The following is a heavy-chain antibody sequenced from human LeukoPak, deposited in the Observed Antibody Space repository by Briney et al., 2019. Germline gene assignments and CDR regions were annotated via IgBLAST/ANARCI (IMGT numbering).Heavy chain of an antibody. J-gene: IGHJ4*02. V-gene: IGHV4-61*03. CDR2: IYYTGKT. Sequence: PSETLSLTCTVSGDSVSNGNYYRSWLRQPPGKALEWIGYIYYTGKTYYSPSLEGRVTILVDTSRNHFSVKLSSVTAADTAVYYCARSQNYYGSGDYWSQGTLVTVSS. CDR3: ARSQNYYGSGDY. CDR1: GDSVSNGNYY. D-gene: IGHD3-10*01.